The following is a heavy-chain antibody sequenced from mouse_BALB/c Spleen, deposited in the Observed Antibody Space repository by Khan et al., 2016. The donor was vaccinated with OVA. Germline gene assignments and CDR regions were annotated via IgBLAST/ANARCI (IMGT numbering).Heavy chain of an antibody. D-gene: IGHD4-1*01. V-gene: IGHV5-6*01. Sequence: EVQRVESGGDLVKPGGSLKLSCAASGFTFSSYSMSWVRQTPDKRLEWVATISSGGDYTYYPDNVKGRFTIYRDNAKNTLYLQSSSLKSEDTAMYYCASHLTGSFAYWGQGTLVTVSA. CDR3: ASHLTGSFAY. CDR2: ISSGGDYT. J-gene: IGHJ3*01. CDR1: GFTFSSYS.